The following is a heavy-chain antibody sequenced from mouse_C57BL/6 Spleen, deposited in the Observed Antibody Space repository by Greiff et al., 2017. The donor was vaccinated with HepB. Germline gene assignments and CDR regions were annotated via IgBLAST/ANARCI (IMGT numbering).Heavy chain of an antibody. CDR3: ARANWDVRGYFDY. J-gene: IGHJ2*01. Sequence: QVQLQQPGAELVMPGASVKLSCKASGYTFTSYWMHWVKQRPGQGLEWIGEIDPSDSYTNYNQKFKGKTTLTVDKSSSTAYMQLSSLTSEDSAVYYCARANWDVRGYFDYWGQGTTLTVSS. CDR2: IDPSDSYT. CDR1: GYTFTSYW. V-gene: IGHV1-69*01. D-gene: IGHD4-1*01.